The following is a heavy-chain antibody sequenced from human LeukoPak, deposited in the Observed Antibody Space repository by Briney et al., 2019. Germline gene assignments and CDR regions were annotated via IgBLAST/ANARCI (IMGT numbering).Heavy chain of an antibody. Sequence: GGSLRLSCAASGFTLSSYWMTWVRQAPGKGLEWVANIKQDGSEKYYVDSVKGRFTISRDNAKNSLYLQMNSLRAEDTAVYYCARAGLLIQAPAWGQETLSPSPQ. CDR1: GFTLSSYW. CDR2: IKQDGSEK. CDR3: ARAGLLIQAPA. D-gene: IGHD1-1*01. J-gene: IGHJ5*02. V-gene: IGHV3-7*01.